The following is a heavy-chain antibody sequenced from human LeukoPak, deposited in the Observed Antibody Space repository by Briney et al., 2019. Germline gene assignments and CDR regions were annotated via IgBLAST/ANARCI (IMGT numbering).Heavy chain of an antibody. V-gene: IGHV1-69*01. J-gene: IGHJ5*02. D-gene: IGHD6-13*01. CDR3: ARGSSSSWYSDGNWFNP. CDR2: IIPIFGTA. Sequence: SVNVSCKASGGTFSSYAISWVRQAPGQGLEWMGGIIPIFGTANYAQKFQGRVTITADESTSTAYMELSSLRSEDTAVYYCARGSSSSWYSDGNWFNPWGQGTLVTVSS. CDR1: GGTFSSYA.